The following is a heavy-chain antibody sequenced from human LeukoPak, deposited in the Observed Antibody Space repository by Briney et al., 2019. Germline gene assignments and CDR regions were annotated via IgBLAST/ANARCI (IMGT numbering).Heavy chain of an antibody. CDR1: GFTFSSYA. Sequence: GGSLRLSCAASGFTFSSYAMSWVCQAPGKGLDWVSAISGSGGDTYSADSVKGRFTISRDNSKSTLYLQMNSLRAEDTAVYYCARQLGYCSGGNCYFDYWGQGTLVTVSS. CDR3: ARQLGYCSGGNCYFDY. CDR2: ISGSGGDT. V-gene: IGHV3-23*01. D-gene: IGHD2-15*01. J-gene: IGHJ4*02.